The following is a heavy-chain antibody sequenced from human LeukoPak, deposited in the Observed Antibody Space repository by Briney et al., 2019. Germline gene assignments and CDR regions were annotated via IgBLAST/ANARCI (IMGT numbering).Heavy chain of an antibody. J-gene: IGHJ4*01. D-gene: IGHD3-3*01. CDR1: GYTFTGYY. V-gene: IGHV1-2*02. CDR3: ARVYDFWSGYSFDY. Sequence: GASVKVSCKASGYTFTGYYMHWVRQAPGQGLEWMGWINPNSGGTNYAQKFQGRVTMTRDTSISTAYMELSRLRSDDTAVYYCARVYDFWSGYSFDYWGQGTLVTVSS. CDR2: INPNSGGT.